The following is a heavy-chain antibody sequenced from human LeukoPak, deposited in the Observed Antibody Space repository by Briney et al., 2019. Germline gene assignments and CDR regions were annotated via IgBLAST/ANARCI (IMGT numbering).Heavy chain of an antibody. Sequence: SETLSLTCTVSGGSISSYYWSWIRQPPGKGLEWIGYIYYSGSTNYNPSLKSRVTISVDTSKNQFSLKLSSVTAADTAVYYCARTVVVPAAKTNWFDPWGQRTLVTVSS. CDR1: GGSISSYY. CDR2: IYYSGST. V-gene: IGHV4-59*01. J-gene: IGHJ5*02. D-gene: IGHD2-2*01. CDR3: ARTVVVPAAKTNWFDP.